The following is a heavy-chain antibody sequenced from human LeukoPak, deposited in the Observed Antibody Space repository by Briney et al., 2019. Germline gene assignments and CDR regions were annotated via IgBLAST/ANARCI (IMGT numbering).Heavy chain of an antibody. CDR1: GFTFSTYS. Sequence: QPGGSLRLSCAASGFTFSTYSMNWVRQAPGKGLEWVSYISSSGSTIYYADSVKGRFTISRDNAKNSLYLQMNSLRAEDTAVYYCARAQEQEHYYGSGSYPYYFDYWGQGTLVTVSS. D-gene: IGHD3-10*01. J-gene: IGHJ4*02. V-gene: IGHV3-48*04. CDR2: ISSSGSTI. CDR3: ARAQEQEHYYGSGSYPYYFDY.